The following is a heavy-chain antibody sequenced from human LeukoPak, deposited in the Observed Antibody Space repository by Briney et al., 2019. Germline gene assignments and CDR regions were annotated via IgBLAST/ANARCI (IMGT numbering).Heavy chain of an antibody. D-gene: IGHD5-24*01. Sequence: SETLSLTCAVYGGSFSGYYWSWIRQPPGKGLEWIGEINHSGSTNYNPSLKSRVTISVDTSKNQFSLKLSSVTAADTAVYYCASGRDGYNFWGQGTLVTVSS. J-gene: IGHJ4*02. CDR3: ASGRDGYNF. V-gene: IGHV4-34*01. CDR2: INHSGST. CDR1: GGSFSGYY.